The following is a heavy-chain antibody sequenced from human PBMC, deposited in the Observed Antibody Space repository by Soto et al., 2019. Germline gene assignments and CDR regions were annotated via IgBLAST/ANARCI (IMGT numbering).Heavy chain of an antibody. Sequence: EVQLLESGGGVVQRGGSLRLSCAASGFTVNSHAMSWVRQAPGKGLEWVASISGGGDGTYYGDSVKGRFTISRDSSSRTLYLQMNNLRGEDTAVYFCTKSRRAILMVYGFGGMDVWGQGTTVTVSS. J-gene: IGHJ6*02. CDR1: GFTVNSHA. D-gene: IGHD2-8*01. CDR3: TKSRRAILMVYGFGGMDV. V-gene: IGHV3-23*01. CDR2: ISGGGDGT.